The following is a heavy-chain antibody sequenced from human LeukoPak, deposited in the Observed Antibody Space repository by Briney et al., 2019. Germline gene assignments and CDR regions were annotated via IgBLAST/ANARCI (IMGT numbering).Heavy chain of an antibody. CDR2: ISSSSSYI. Sequence: GGSPRLSCAASGFTFSSYSMNWVRQAPGEGLEGVSSISSSSSYIYYADSVKGRFTISRDNAKNSLYLQMNSLRAEDTAVYYCARDPALVAATPYYFDYWGQGTLVTVSS. CDR3: ARDPALVAATPYYFDY. V-gene: IGHV3-21*01. CDR1: GFTFSSYS. J-gene: IGHJ4*02. D-gene: IGHD2-15*01.